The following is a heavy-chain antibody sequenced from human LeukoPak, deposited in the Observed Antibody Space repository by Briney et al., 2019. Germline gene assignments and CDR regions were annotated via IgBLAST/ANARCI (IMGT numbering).Heavy chain of an antibody. V-gene: IGHV4-59*01. CDR1: GGSISTYF. CDR2: IYYSGST. CDR3: ARGGKWLYYFDY. D-gene: IGHD6-19*01. Sequence: PSETLSLTCTVSGGSISTYFWSWIRQPPGKGLEWIGYIYYSGSTNYNPSLKSRVTISLDTSKNQFSLKLSSVTAADTAMYYCARGGKWLYYFDYWGQGTLVTVSS. J-gene: IGHJ4*02.